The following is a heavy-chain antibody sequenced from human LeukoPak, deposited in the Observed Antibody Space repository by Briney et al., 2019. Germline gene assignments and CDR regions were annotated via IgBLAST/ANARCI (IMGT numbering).Heavy chain of an antibody. CDR2: ISSSGSTI. D-gene: IGHD5-18*01. J-gene: IGHJ3*02. CDR1: GFTFSSYE. Sequence: GGSLRLSCAASGFTFSSYEMNWVRQAPGKGLEWVSYISSSGSTIKFADSVKGRFTISRDNAKNSLYLQMNSLRAEDTAVYYCAREGYSYGGLDAFDIWGQGTMVTVSS. V-gene: IGHV3-48*03. CDR3: AREGYSYGGLDAFDI.